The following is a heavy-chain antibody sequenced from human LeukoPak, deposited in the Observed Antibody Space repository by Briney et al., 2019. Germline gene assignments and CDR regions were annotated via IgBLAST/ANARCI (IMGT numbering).Heavy chain of an antibody. J-gene: IGHJ4*02. Sequence: GDSVKVSCKASGYTFTSYGISWVRQAPGQGLEWMGWISAYNGNTNYAQKLQGRVTMTTDTSTSTAYMELRSLRSDDTAVYYCARDAAEYDFWSGYYTGILGYWGQGTLVTVSS. D-gene: IGHD3-3*01. V-gene: IGHV1-18*01. CDR2: ISAYNGNT. CDR1: GYTFTSYG. CDR3: ARDAAEYDFWSGYYTGILGY.